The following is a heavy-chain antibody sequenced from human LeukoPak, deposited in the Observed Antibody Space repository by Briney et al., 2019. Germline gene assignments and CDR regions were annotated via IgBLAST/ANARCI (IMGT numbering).Heavy chain of an antibody. CDR1: GDSVSSNSAA. CDR3: ARARIAARPSYYYYYMDV. CDR2: TYYRSKWYN. D-gene: IGHD6-6*01. J-gene: IGHJ6*03. Sequence: SQTLSLTCAISGDSVSSNSAAWNWIRQSPSRGLEWLGRTYYRSKWYNDYAVSVKSRITINPDTSKNQFSLQLNSVTPEDTAVYYCARARIAARPSYYYYYMDVWGKGTTVTVSS. V-gene: IGHV6-1*01.